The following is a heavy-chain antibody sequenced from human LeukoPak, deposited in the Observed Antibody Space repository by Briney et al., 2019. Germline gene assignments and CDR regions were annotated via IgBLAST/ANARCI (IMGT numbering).Heavy chain of an antibody. J-gene: IGHJ4*02. CDR1: GFTFSNFP. D-gene: IGHD2-2*01. CDR2: INYSGGST. CDR3: AIVGVYCISASCYAPGDY. V-gene: IGHV3-23*01. Sequence: GGSLRLSCAASGFTFSNFPMNWVRQAPGKGLEWVSSINYSGGSTFYADSVTGRFTISRDNSKNTLYLQMNSLRAEDTGVYYWAIVGVYCISASCYAPGDYWGKGTLVTVSS.